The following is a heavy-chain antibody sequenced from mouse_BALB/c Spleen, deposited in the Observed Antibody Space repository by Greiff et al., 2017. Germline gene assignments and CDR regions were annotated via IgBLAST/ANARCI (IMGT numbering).Heavy chain of an antibody. V-gene: IGHV5-4*02. CDR2: ISDGGSYT. D-gene: IGHD2-10*01. J-gene: IGHJ4*01. CDR3: ASLPSHDGGAMDY. CDR1: GFTFSDYY. Sequence: DVMLVESGGGLVKPGGSLKLSCAASGFTFSDYYMYWVRQTPEKRLEWVATISDGGSYTYYPDSVKGRFTISRDNAKNNLYLQMSSLKSEDTAMYYCASLPSHDGGAMDYWGQGTSVTVSS.